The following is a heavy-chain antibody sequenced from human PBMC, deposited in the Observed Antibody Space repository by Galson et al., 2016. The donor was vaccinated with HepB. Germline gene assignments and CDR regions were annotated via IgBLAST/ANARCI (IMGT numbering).Heavy chain of an antibody. CDR3: AKDQAQNMAVALRWFDP. D-gene: IGHD6-19*01. CDR2: ISGSGGDST. Sequence: SLRLSCAASGFSFSSYAMSWVRLAPGKGLEWVSAISGSGGDSTYYADSVKGRFTISRDNSKNMLYLQMNSLRAEDTAVYYCAKDQAQNMAVALRWFDPWGQGTLVTVSS. CDR1: GFSFSSYA. V-gene: IGHV3-23*01. J-gene: IGHJ5*02.